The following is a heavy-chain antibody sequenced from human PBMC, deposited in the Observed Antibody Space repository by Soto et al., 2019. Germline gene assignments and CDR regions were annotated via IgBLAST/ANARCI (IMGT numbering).Heavy chain of an antibody. Sequence: ASVKGLCKASGYTFTSYSMHWVRQAPGQGLEWMGIINPSSGRTSYAQNFQGRVTMTSDTSTSIVYMEMSSLKSEDTAVYYCARDHNFGFILYAMDVWGQGTTVTSP. CDR1: GYTFTSYS. J-gene: IGHJ6*02. CDR2: INPSSGRT. CDR3: ARDHNFGFILYAMDV. V-gene: IGHV1-46*01. D-gene: IGHD2-15*01.